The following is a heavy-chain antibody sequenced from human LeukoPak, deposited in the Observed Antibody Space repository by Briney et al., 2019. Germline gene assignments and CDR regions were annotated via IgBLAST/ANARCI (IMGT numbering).Heavy chain of an antibody. V-gene: IGHV4-4*07. CDR2: IYTSGST. Sequence: SETLFLTCTVSGGSISSYYWSWIRQPAGKGLEWIGRIYTSGSTNYNPSLKSRVTMSVDTSKNQFSLKLSSVTAADTAVYYCARDQYYYDSSGQIYFDYWGQGTLVTVSS. CDR1: GGSISSYY. D-gene: IGHD3-22*01. J-gene: IGHJ4*02. CDR3: ARDQYYYDSSGQIYFDY.